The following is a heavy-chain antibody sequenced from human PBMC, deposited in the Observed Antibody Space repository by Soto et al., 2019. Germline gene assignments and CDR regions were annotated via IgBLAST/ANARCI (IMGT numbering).Heavy chain of an antibody. D-gene: IGHD6-19*01. V-gene: IGHV1-8*01. CDR2: MNPNGGNT. Sequence: ASVKVSCKASGYTFTSYDINWVRQATGQGLEWMGWMNPNGGNTGYAQKFQGRVTMTRNTSISTAYMELSSLRSEDTAVYYCARVSRVAGTGIDYWGQGTLVTVSS. CDR1: GYTFTSYD. J-gene: IGHJ4*02. CDR3: ARVSRVAGTGIDY.